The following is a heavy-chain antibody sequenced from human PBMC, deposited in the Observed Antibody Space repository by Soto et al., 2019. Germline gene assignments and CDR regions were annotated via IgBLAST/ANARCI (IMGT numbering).Heavy chain of an antibody. D-gene: IGHD4-4*01. V-gene: IGHV1-2*02. CDR2: INPISGGT. CDR3: ARTTSFRSFQAFDS. Sequence: QVHLVQSGAEVKKPGASVKVSCKASGYIFTGYYIHWVRQAPGQGLEWMGYINPISGGTTYAQKFQGRITMTRDTSINTVYLDLSRLTSDDTAVYSCARTTSFRSFQAFDSWGQGTLVTVSS. J-gene: IGHJ4*02. CDR1: GYIFTGYY.